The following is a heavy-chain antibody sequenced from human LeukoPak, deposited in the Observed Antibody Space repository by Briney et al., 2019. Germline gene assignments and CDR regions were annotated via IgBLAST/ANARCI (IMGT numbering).Heavy chain of an antibody. D-gene: IGHD5-18*01. Sequence: ASVKVSCKASGYTFTSYSINWIRQAPGQGLEWMGWINPNSGVTDYAQNFQGRVTMTRETSISTAYVELSRLRSDDTAVYYCARGTGEGYTYGRYYFDYWGQGTLVTVSS. J-gene: IGHJ4*02. V-gene: IGHV1-2*02. CDR1: GYTFTSYS. CDR2: INPNSGVT. CDR3: ARGTGEGYTYGRYYFDY.